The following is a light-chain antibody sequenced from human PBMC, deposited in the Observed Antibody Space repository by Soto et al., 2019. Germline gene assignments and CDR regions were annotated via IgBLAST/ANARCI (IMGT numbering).Light chain of an antibody. CDR2: ATS. Sequence: DIQMTQSPSSLSASVGDRVTITCRASQCVTTYLNWYQQIEGKAPKLLISATSSAQSGVPSRFSGSGSGTDFTLTISSLQPEDFATYYCQQAYSIPYTFGQGTKLEIK. CDR1: QCVTTY. V-gene: IGKV1-39*01. J-gene: IGKJ2*01. CDR3: QQAYSIPYT.